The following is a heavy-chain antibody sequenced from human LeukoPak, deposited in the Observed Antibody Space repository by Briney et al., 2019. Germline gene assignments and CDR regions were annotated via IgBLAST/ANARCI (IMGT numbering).Heavy chain of an antibody. Sequence: SETLSLTCTVSGGSISSYYWSWIRQPAGKGLEWIGRIYTSGSTNYNPSLKSRVTMSVDTSENQFSLKLSSVTAADTAVYYCARDAFWRHTYYFDYWGQGTLVTVSS. D-gene: IGHD3-3*01. V-gene: IGHV4-4*07. CDR2: IYTSGST. J-gene: IGHJ4*02. CDR1: GGSISSYY. CDR3: ARDAFWRHTYYFDY.